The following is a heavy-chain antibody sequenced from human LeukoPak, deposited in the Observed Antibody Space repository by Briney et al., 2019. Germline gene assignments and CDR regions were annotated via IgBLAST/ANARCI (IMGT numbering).Heavy chain of an antibody. Sequence: GSLRLSCAASGFTFSGYGMHWVRQAPGKGLEWVAFIRDSGTNKYYADSVKGRFTISRDNSKNTLDLQMNSLRAEDTAIYYCTKNLGQWLDFWGQGTLVTVSS. CDR1: GFTFSGYG. CDR3: TKNLGQWLDF. V-gene: IGHV3-30*02. CDR2: IRDSGTNK. J-gene: IGHJ5*01.